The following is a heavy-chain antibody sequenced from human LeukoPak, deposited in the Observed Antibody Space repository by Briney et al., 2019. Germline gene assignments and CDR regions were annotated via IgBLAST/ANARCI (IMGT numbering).Heavy chain of an antibody. Sequence: PSETLSLTCTVSGGSISSSSYYWGWIRQAPGKGLEWVSYISSSSSTIYYADSVKGRFTISRDNAKNSLYLQMNSLRAEDTAVYYCARVLHKRNYDSSTYYGYWGQGTLVTVSS. J-gene: IGHJ4*02. D-gene: IGHD3-22*01. CDR3: ARVLHKRNYDSSTYYGY. V-gene: IGHV3-48*01. CDR2: ISSSSSTI. CDR1: GGSISSSS.